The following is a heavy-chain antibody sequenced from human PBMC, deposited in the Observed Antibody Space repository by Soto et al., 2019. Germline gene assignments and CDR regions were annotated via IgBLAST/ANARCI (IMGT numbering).Heavy chain of an antibody. CDR1: GFNFSNHW. D-gene: IGHD2-21*02. V-gene: IGHV3-74*01. CDR3: ARESGDWPLNWFDP. CDR2: ITSDGKSK. Sequence: GGSLRLSCAASGFNFSNHWMHWVRQRPAEGLVWVSRITSDGKSKAYAKSVKGRFAISRDNAKNTLYLQMNGLTAEDTAVYYCARESGDWPLNWFDPWGQGTLVTVSS. J-gene: IGHJ5*02.